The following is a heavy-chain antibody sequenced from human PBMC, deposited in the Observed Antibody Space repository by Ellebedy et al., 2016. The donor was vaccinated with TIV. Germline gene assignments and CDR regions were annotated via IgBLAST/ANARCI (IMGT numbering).Heavy chain of an antibody. CDR2: IKQDGSHK. D-gene: IGHD5-12*01. V-gene: IGHV3-7*04. CDR3: AREYHYIVATVYFDY. CDR1: GFTFSSYW. Sequence: PGGSLRLSCAASGFTFSSYWMSWVRQAPGKGLEWVANIKQDGSHKYYVDSVKGRFTISRENAKNSLYLQMNSLRAEDTAVYYCAREYHYIVATVYFDYWGQGTLVTVSS. J-gene: IGHJ4*02.